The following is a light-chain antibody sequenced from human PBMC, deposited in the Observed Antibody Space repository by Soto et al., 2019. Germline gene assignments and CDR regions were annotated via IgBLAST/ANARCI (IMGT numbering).Light chain of an antibody. Sequence: QSVQTQPPSASGTPGQRVTISCSGSSSNLGSNAVNWYQQLPGTAHKLLIYSNNQRPSGVPDRFSGSKSGTSASLAISGLQSEDEADYYCGAWDDSLNGPVFGGGTKLTVL. CDR2: SNN. V-gene: IGLV1-44*01. J-gene: IGLJ2*01. CDR1: SSNLGSNA. CDR3: GAWDDSLNGPV.